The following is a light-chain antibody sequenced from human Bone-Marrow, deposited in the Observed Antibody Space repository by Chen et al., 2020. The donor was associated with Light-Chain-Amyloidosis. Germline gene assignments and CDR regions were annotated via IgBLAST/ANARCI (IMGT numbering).Light chain of an antibody. J-gene: IGLJ2*01. CDR3: QSYDSSLSAVV. V-gene: IGLV1-40*01. CDR2: RNT. CDR1: SSNIGATYD. Sequence: QSVLTQPPSVSGAPGQRVTISRTGSSSNIGATYDVHWYQPLPGTAPKLLIYRNTNRPSGFPDRFSGSKSGTSASLAITGLQAEDEGDYCCQSYDSSLSAVVFGCGTKLTVL.